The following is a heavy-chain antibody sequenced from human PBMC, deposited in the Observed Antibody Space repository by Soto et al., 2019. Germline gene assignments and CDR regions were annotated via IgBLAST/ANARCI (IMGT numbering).Heavy chain of an antibody. V-gene: IGHV4-31*03. J-gene: IGHJ4*02. CDR2: IYYSGST. CDR1: GGSISSGGYY. CDR3: AREYDYGDYFDY. Sequence: PSETLSLTCTVSGGSISSGGYYWSWIRQHPGKGLEWIGYIYYSGSTYYNPSLKSRVTISVDTSKNQFSLKLISVTAADTAVYYCAREYDYGDYFDYWGQGTLVTVSS. D-gene: IGHD3-10*01.